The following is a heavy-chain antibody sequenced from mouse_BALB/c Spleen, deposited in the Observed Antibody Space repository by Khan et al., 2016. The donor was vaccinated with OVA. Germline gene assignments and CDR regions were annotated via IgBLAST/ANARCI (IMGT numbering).Heavy chain of an antibody. V-gene: IGHV1-80*01. CDR1: GYAFSSYW. D-gene: IGHD2-14*01. CDR2: IYPGDGDT. CDR3: ARSGYDYFAY. Sequence: QVQLKESGAELVRPGSSVEISCKASGYAFSSYWMNWVKQRPGQGLEWIGQIYPGDGDTKYNGKFKGKVTLTADKSSSTAYMQLSSLTSEDSAVYFCARSGYDYFAYWGQGTLVTVSA. J-gene: IGHJ3*01.